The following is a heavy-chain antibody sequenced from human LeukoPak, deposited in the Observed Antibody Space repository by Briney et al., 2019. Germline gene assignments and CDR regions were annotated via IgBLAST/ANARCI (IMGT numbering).Heavy chain of an antibody. CDR3: AKDEVGGHFEY. V-gene: IGHV3-48*03. Sequence: PGGSLRLSCAASGFTFSSYEMNGVRQAPGKGLEWVSYISSSGSTIYYADSVKGRFTISRDNAKNSLYLQMNSLRAEDTAVYYCAKDEVGGHFEYWGQGILVTVSS. CDR1: GFTFSSYE. J-gene: IGHJ4*02. CDR2: ISSSGSTI.